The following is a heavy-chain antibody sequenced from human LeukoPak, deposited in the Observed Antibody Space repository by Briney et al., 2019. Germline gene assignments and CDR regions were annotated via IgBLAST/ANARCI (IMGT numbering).Heavy chain of an antibody. CDR2: ISYDGSNK. CDR3: ARDRAAAGYSYYFDY. CDR1: GFTFSSYA. D-gene: IGHD6-13*01. Sequence: GRSLRLSCAASGFTFSSYAMHWVRQAPGKGLEWVAVISYDGSNKYYADSVKGRFTISRDNSKNTLYLQMNSLRAEDTAVYYCARDRAAAGYSYYFDYCGQGTLVTVSS. V-gene: IGHV3-30-3*01. J-gene: IGHJ4*02.